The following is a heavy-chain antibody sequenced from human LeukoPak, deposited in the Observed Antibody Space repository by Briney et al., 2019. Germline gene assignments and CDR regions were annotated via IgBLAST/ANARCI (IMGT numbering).Heavy chain of an antibody. Sequence: ASVKVSCKASGYTFTSYGISWVRQAPGQGLEWMGWISAYNGNTNYAQKLQGRVTMTTDTSTSTAYMELRSLRSDDTAVYYCARMYYYDSSGYYVDRFSRYYYFDYWGQGTLVTVPS. D-gene: IGHD3-22*01. J-gene: IGHJ4*02. CDR1: GYTFTSYG. CDR2: ISAYNGNT. CDR3: ARMYYYDSSGYYVDRFSRYYYFDY. V-gene: IGHV1-18*01.